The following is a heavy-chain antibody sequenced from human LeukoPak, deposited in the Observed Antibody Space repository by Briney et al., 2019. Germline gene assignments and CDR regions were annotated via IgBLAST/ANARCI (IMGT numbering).Heavy chain of an antibody. D-gene: IGHD1-26*01. Sequence: PGESLQISCQGSGYSFTSSWIGWVRQMPGKGLEWMGIIYPGDSDTRYSPSFQGQVTISADKSISTAYLQWSSLKASDTAMYYCARFSVGGTYYPNYWGQGTLVSVSS. J-gene: IGHJ4*02. CDR2: IYPGDSDT. CDR3: ARFSVGGTYYPNY. V-gene: IGHV5-51*01. CDR1: GYSFTSSW.